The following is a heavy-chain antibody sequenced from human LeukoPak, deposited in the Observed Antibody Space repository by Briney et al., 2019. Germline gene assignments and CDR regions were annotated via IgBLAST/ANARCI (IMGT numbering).Heavy chain of an antibody. D-gene: IGHD4-17*01. CDR3: ARDPGDYFFDY. V-gene: IGHV1-69*04. J-gene: IGHJ4*02. CDR1: GGTFSSYA. CDR2: IIPIFGIA. Sequence: GASVKVSCKASGGTFSSYAISWVRQAPGQGLEWMGRIIPIFGIANYAQKFQGRFTITADKSTSTAYMELSSLRSEDTAVYYCARDPGDYFFDYWGQGTLVTVSS.